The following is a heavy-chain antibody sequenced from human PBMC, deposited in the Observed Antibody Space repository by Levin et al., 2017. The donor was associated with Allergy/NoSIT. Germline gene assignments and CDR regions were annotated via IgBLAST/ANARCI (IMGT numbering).Heavy chain of an antibody. Sequence: GGSLRLSCAASGFTFSNAWMSWVRQAPGKGLEWVGRIKSKTDGGTTDYAAPVKGRFTISRDDSKNTLYLQMNSLKTEDTAVYYCTTLYCSSTSSSGGSCYRDDYWGQGTLVTVSS. CDR3: TTLYCSSTSSSGGSCYRDDY. CDR1: GFTFSNAW. J-gene: IGHJ4*02. D-gene: IGHD2-15*01. CDR2: IKSKTDGGTT. V-gene: IGHV3-15*01.